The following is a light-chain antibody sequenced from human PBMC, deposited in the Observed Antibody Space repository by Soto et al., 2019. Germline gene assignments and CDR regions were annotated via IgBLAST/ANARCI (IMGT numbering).Light chain of an antibody. CDR3: QQYNRYTLT. CDR2: KAS. V-gene: IGKV1-5*03. CDR1: QSINTW. Sequence: DIQMTQSPSTLSASVGDRVIITCRASQSINTWLAWFQQKPGKAPKVLIYKASTLESGVPSRFSGSGSGTEFTLTISSLQPDDCSTYYCQQYNRYTLTFGGRTTVQIQ. J-gene: IGKJ4*01.